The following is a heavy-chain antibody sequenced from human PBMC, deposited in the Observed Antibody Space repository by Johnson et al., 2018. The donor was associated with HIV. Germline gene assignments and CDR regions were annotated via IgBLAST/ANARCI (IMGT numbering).Heavy chain of an antibody. D-gene: IGHD5-24*01. CDR1: GFTFNNYG. V-gene: IGHV3-33*06. Sequence: QVHLVESGGGVVQPGRSLILSFAASGFTFNNYGMHWVRQAPGKGLEWVAAIWPDGSNKFYLDSVKGRFTVSRDNSQNTLYWDMSSLRVEDAGGYSCGKEVGDGYNRWGGFELWGQGTMVTVSS. J-gene: IGHJ3*01. CDR3: GKEVGDGYNRWGGFEL. CDR2: IWPDGSNK.